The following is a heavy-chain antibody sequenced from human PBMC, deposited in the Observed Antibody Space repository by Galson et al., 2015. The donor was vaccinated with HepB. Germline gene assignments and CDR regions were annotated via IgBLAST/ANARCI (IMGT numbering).Heavy chain of an antibody. CDR2: IKSKTDGGTT. Sequence: SLRLSCAASGFTFSNAWMSWVRQAPGKGLEWVGRIKSKTDGGTTDYAAPVKGRFTISRDDSKNTLYLQMNRLKTEDTAVYYCTTPAGMTTVTADYWGQGTLVTVSS. CDR3: TTPAGMTTVTADY. CDR1: GFTFSNAW. J-gene: IGHJ4*02. D-gene: IGHD4-17*01. V-gene: IGHV3-15*01.